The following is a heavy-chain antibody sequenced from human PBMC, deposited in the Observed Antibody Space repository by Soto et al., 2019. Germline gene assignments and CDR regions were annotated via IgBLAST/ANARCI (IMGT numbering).Heavy chain of an antibody. CDR3: AKEPDYFDSSGYYYPFDY. Sequence: GGSLRLSCAASGFTFSGYWMSWARQAPGKGLEWVANIKQDGSENYFVDSVKGRFTISRDNAKNSLYLQMNSLKTDDTAVYYCAKEPDYFDSSGYYYPFDYWGQGTLVTVSS. V-gene: IGHV3-7*03. D-gene: IGHD3-22*01. J-gene: IGHJ4*02. CDR2: IKQDGSEN. CDR1: GFTFSGYW.